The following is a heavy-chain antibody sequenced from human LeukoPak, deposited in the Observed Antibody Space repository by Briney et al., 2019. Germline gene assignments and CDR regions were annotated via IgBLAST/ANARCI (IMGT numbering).Heavy chain of an antibody. CDR2: ISSSGSTI. J-gene: IGHJ1*01. CDR1: GFTFSDYY. CDR3: TRGPYSSGWYGYFQH. Sequence: AGGSLRLSCAASGFTFSDYYMSWIRQAPGKGLEWVSYISSSGSTIYYADSVKGRFTISRDNAKNSLYLQMNSLRAEDTAVYYCTRGPYSSGWYGYFQHWGQGTLVTVSS. D-gene: IGHD6-19*01. V-gene: IGHV3-11*04.